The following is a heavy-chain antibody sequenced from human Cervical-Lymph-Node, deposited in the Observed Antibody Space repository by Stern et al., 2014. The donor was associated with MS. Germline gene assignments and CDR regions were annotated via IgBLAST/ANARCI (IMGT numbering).Heavy chain of an antibody. CDR3: ARDYEDTSMLFDH. V-gene: IGHV3-30*03. Sequence: VQLVQSGGAVVQPGRSLRLSCAASGFTFSSYGMHWVTQAPGKWLECVTVISYDGNHKSYAASVKGRFTISRDNSKNTLHLQMNSVTPDDTAIYYCARDYEDTSMLFDHWGQGTLVTVSS. J-gene: IGHJ4*02. CDR1: GFTFSSYG. CDR2: ISYDGNHK. D-gene: IGHD2-8*01.